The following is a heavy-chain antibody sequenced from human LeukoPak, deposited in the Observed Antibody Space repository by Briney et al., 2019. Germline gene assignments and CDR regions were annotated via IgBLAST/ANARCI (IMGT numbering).Heavy chain of an antibody. CDR2: INPNSGGT. CDR3: ARSPMWYDSSGYPHGDFDY. CDR1: GYTFTGYY. J-gene: IGHJ4*02. Sequence: ASVKVSCTASGYTFTGYYMHWVRQAPGQGLKWMGWINPNSGGTNYAQKFQGWVTMTRDTSISTAYMELSRLRSDDTAVYYCARSPMWYDSSGYPHGDFDYWGQGTLVTVSS. D-gene: IGHD3-22*01. V-gene: IGHV1-2*04.